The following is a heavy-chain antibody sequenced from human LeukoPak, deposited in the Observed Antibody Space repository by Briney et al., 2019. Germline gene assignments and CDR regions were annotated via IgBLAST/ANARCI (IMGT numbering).Heavy chain of an antibody. CDR2: ISAYNGNT. CDR1: GYTFTSYG. J-gene: IGHJ4*02. D-gene: IGHD1-26*01. V-gene: IGHV1-18*01. CDR3: ARDRESRGATIVPFDY. Sequence: ASVKVSCKASGYTFTSYGISWVRQAPGQGLEWMGWISAYNGNTNYAQKFQGRVTITADESTSTAYMELSSLRSEDTAVYYCARDRESRGATIVPFDYWGQGTLVTVSS.